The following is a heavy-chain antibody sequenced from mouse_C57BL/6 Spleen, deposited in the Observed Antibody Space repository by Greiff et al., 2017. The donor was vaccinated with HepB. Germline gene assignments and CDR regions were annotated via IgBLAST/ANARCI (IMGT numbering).Heavy chain of an antibody. D-gene: IGHD1-1*01. CDR2: IYPGDGDT. J-gene: IGHJ1*03. V-gene: IGHV1-82*01. Sequence: VQLQQSGPALVKPGASVKISCKASGYAFSSSWMNWVKQRPGKGLEWIGRIYPGDGDTNYNGKFKGKATLTADKSSSTAYMQLSSLTSEDSAVYFCARDYYGSRRGYFDVWGTGTTVTVSS. CDR1: GYAFSSSW. CDR3: ARDYYGSRRGYFDV.